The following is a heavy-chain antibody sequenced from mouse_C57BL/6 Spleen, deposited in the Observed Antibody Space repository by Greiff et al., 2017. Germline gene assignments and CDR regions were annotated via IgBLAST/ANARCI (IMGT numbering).Heavy chain of an antibody. D-gene: IGHD2-1*01. J-gene: IGHJ4*01. CDR2: IRNKANGYTT. Sequence: EVKLVESGGGLVQPGGSLSLSCAASGFTFTDYYMSWVRQPPGKALEWLGFIRNKANGYTTEYNASVKGRFTISRANSQSILYLQMNALRAEDSATYYCASPRNCVFAMDYWGQGTSVTVSS. CDR3: ASPRNCVFAMDY. CDR1: GFTFTDYY. V-gene: IGHV7-3*01.